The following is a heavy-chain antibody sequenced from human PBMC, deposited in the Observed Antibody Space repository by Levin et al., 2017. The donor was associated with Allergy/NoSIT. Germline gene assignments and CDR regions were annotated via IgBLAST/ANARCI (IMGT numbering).Heavy chain of an antibody. D-gene: IGHD1-26*01. CDR1: GFTFSSYG. CDR2: IWYDGSNK. J-gene: IGHJ4*02. CDR3: AREASGSYSTSTNFDY. Sequence: GGSLRLSCAASGFTFSSYGMHWVRQAPGKGLERVAVIWYDGSNKYYADSVKGRFTISRDNSKNTLYLQMNSLRAEDTAVYYCAREASGSYSTSTNFDYWGQGTLVTVSS. V-gene: IGHV3-33*01.